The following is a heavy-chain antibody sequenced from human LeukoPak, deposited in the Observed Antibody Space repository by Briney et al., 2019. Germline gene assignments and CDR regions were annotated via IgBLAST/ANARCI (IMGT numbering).Heavy chain of an antibody. V-gene: IGHV3-15*01. D-gene: IGHD3-22*01. CDR3: WVPYYYDSSGYYCRDY. CDR1: GFTFSNAW. CDR2: IKSKTDGGTT. Sequence: GGSLRLSCAASGFTFSNAWMSWVRQAPGKGLEWVGRIKSKTDGGTTDYAAPVKGRFTISRDDSKNTLYLQTNSLKTEDTAVYYYWVPYYYDSSGYYCRDYWGQGTLVTVSS. J-gene: IGHJ4*02.